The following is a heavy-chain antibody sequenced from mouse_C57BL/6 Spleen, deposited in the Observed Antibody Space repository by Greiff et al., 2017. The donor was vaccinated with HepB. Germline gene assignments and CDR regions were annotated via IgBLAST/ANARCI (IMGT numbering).Heavy chain of an antibody. J-gene: IGHJ4*01. V-gene: IGHV5-9-1*02. CDR2: ISSGGDYI. Sequence: EVKVVESGEGLVKPGGSLKLSCAASGFTFSSYAMSWVRQTPEKRLEWVAYISSGGDYIYYADTVKGRFTISRDNARNTLYLQMSSLKSEDTAMYYCTRETTVGDYYAMDYWGQGTSVTVSS. CDR3: TRETTVGDYYAMDY. D-gene: IGHD1-1*01. CDR1: GFTFSSYA.